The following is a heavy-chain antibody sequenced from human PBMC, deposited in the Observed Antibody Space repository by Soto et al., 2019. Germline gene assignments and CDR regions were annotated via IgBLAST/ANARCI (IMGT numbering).Heavy chain of an antibody. CDR2: ISAYNGNT. J-gene: IGHJ6*02. V-gene: IGHV1-18*01. D-gene: IGHD2-2*01. Sequence: ASVKVSCKASGYTFTSYGISWVRQAPGQGLEWMGWISAYNGNTNYAQKLQGRVTMTTDTSTSTAYMELRSLRSDDTAVYYCAGSSTSPRDYYYGMDVWGQRTTVTVSS. CDR3: AGSSTSPRDYYYGMDV. CDR1: GYTFTSYG.